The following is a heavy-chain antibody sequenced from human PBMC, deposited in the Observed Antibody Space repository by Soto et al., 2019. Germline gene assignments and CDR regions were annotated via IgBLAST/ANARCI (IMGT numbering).Heavy chain of an antibody. CDR3: ARDGQWLPRDGLRSSYYFDY. J-gene: IGHJ4*02. CDR2: INWNGGST. CDR1: GFTFDDYG. V-gene: IGHV3-20*04. D-gene: IGHD6-19*01. Sequence: PGGSLRLSCAASGFTFDDYGMSWVRQAPGKGLEWVSGINWNGGSTGYADSVKGRFTISRDNSKNSLYLQMNSLRAEDTAVYYCARDGQWLPRDGLRSSYYFDYWGQGTLVTVSS.